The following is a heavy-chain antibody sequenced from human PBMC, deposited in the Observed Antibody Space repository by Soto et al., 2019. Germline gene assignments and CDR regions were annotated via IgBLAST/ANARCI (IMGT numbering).Heavy chain of an antibody. Sequence: ASVKVSCKASGYTFTSSAMHWVRQAPGQRLEWMGWINAGNGNTKYSQKFQGRVTITRDTSASTAYMELSSLRSEDTAVYYCARDHYGSGSYYLGSWDPWGQGTLVTVSS. V-gene: IGHV1-3*01. CDR3: ARDHYGSGSYYLGSWDP. CDR2: INAGNGNT. J-gene: IGHJ5*02. D-gene: IGHD3-10*01. CDR1: GYTFTSSA.